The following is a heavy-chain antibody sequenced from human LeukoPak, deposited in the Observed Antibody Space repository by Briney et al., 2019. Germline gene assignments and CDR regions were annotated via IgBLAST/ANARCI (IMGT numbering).Heavy chain of an antibody. D-gene: IGHD3-10*01. CDR1: GFTFSDYY. Sequence: PGGSLRLSCAASGFTFSDYYMLWIRQAPVKGLEWVSYVSPNAGTIYYADSVRGRFTLSRDNAENSLSLQMNSLRAEDTAVYYCARGSHLILWFGAIDFWGQGSQVTVSS. V-gene: IGHV3-11*01. CDR3: ARGSHLILWFGAIDF. J-gene: IGHJ4*02. CDR2: VSPNAGTI.